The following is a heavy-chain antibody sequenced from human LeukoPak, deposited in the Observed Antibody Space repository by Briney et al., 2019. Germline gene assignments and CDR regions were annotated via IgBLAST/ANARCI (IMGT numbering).Heavy chain of an antibody. D-gene: IGHD2-2*01. V-gene: IGHV3-48*01. Sequence: GGSLRLSCAASGFTFSSYSMNWVRQAPGKGLEWVSYISSSSSTIYYADSVKGRFTISRDNAKNSLYLQMNSLRAEDTAVYYYAAEDPPSLLVVPSDKTCDDYYYYMDVWGKGTTVTVSS. CDR2: ISSSSSTI. CDR1: GFTFSSYS. J-gene: IGHJ6*03. CDR3: AAEDPPSLLVVPSDKTCDDYYYYMDV.